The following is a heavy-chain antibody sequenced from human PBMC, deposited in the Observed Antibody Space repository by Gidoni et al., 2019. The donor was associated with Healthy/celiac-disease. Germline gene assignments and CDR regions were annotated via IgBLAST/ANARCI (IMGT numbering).Heavy chain of an antibody. CDR3: ARVPGDLYSVAYDSSGYGDWYFDL. Sequence: QLQLQESGSGLVKPSQTLSLTCAVSGASISSGGYSWSWLRPPPGKGLEWIGYTYHSGSTYYNPSLKSRVTISVDRSKNQFSLTLSSVTAADTAVYYCARVPGDLYSVAYDSSGYGDWYFDLWGRGTLVTVSS. CDR2: TYHSGST. V-gene: IGHV4-30-2*01. D-gene: IGHD3-22*01. J-gene: IGHJ2*01. CDR1: GASISSGGYS.